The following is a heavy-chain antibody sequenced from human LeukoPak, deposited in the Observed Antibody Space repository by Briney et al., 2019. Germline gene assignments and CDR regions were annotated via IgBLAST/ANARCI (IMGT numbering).Heavy chain of an antibody. D-gene: IGHD6-19*01. Sequence: PGGSLRLSCAASGFSFSGYWMHWVRQDPGKGLVWVSRINSDGSSTTYADSVKGRFTISRDNSKNTLYLQMNSLRAEDTAVYYCAKDALEQWLGGDYWGQGTLVTVSS. CDR2: INSDGSST. J-gene: IGHJ4*02. V-gene: IGHV3-74*01. CDR3: AKDALEQWLGGDY. CDR1: GFSFSGYW.